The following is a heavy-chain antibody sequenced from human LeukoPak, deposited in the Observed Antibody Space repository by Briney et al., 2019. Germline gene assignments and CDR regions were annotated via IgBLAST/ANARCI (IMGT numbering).Heavy chain of an antibody. Sequence: GGSLRLSCAASGFTFSSYVMSWVRQAPGKGLEWVSSISESGAGTYYAASVKGRFTISRDNSKNTLYLQMDSPRAEDTALYYCAKDGAPNAGYMDVWGKGTTVTVSS. CDR3: AKDGAPNAGYMDV. J-gene: IGHJ6*03. D-gene: IGHD3-10*01. V-gene: IGHV3-23*01. CDR1: GFTFSSYV. CDR2: ISESGAGT.